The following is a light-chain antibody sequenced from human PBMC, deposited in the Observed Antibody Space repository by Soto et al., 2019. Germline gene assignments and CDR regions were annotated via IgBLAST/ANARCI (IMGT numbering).Light chain of an antibody. Sequence: EIVMTQSPATLSVSPGERATLSCRASQSVSSKLGWYQQKPGQAPRLLIYGASIRATGIPARFSGSGSGTDFTLTISTLQSEDFVVYYCQQYNNWPRTFGPGTKVDIK. CDR1: QSVSSK. V-gene: IGKV3-15*01. CDR2: GAS. CDR3: QQYNNWPRT. J-gene: IGKJ3*01.